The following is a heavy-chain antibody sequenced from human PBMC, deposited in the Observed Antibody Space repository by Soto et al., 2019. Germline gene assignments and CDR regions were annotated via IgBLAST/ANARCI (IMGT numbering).Heavy chain of an antibody. CDR1: GYTFTTYG. CDR2: IGTYNGNA. D-gene: IGHD2-8*02. J-gene: IGHJ6*03. CDR3: GRVVTGYYYMDV. V-gene: IGHV1-18*01. Sequence: QAQLVQSGAEVKRPGASVKVSCKASGYTFTTYGINWVRQAPGQGLEWMGWIGTYNGNANYAQNLQGRVTMTTDTSTSTAHMELRSLSSDETAVYYCGRVVTGYYYMDVWGKGTTVTVSS.